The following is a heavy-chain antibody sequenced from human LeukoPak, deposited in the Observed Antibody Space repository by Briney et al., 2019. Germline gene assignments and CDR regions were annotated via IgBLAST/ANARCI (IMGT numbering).Heavy chain of an antibody. CDR3: AKAKVAGTDYFDY. J-gene: IGHJ4*02. CDR2: IHHDGSNK. D-gene: IGHD6-19*01. V-gene: IGHV3-30*02. CDR1: GFTFSSYG. Sequence: GGSLRLSCAASGFTFSSYGMHWVRQAPGKGLDWVAFIHHDGSNKYYADSVRGRFTISRDNSKNTLYLQMNSLRAEDTAVYYCAKAKVAGTDYFDYWGQGTLVTVSS.